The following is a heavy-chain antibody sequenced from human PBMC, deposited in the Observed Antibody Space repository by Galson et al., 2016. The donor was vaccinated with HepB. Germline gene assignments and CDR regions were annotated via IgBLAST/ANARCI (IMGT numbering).Heavy chain of an antibody. Sequence: ETLSLTCTVSGGSISSSFWTWIRQPPGKPLEWIGYISYDGRTNYNPSLNSRVTMSADTSNNQFSLRLTSMTAADTAVYYCASRPGGASVYYGVFDYWGQGALVTVSS. V-gene: IGHV4-59*12. J-gene: IGHJ4*02. CDR1: GGSISSSF. D-gene: IGHD2-8*02. CDR3: ASRPGGASVYYGVFDY. CDR2: ISYDGRT.